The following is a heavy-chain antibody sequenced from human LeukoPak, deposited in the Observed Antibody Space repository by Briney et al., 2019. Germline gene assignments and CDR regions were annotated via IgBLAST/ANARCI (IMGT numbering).Heavy chain of an antibody. CDR2: TNPDSGGT. V-gene: IGHV1-2*02. CDR1: GYTFTGHY. D-gene: IGHD3-22*01. J-gene: IGHJ3*02. CDR3: ARAGVWDYNDSSGYHNGAFDI. Sequence: ASVKVSCKASGYTFTGHYMHWVRQAPGQGLEWMGWTNPDSGGTNYAQRFQGRVTMTRDTSISTAYMELGRLRSDDTAFYYCARAGVWDYNDSSGYHNGAFDIWGQGTMVTVSS.